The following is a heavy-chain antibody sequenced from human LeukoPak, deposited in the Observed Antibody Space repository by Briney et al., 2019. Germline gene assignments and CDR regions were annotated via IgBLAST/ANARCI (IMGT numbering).Heavy chain of an antibody. CDR3: ARDYYYDSCGYSAFDF. CDR2: IKQDGSEK. J-gene: IGHJ5*01. Sequence: PGGSLRLSCAASGFTFSSYWMSWVRQAPGKGLEWVANIKQDGSEKYYVDSVKGRFTISRDNAKNSLYLQMNSLRAEDTAVYYCARDYYYDSCGYSAFDFWGQGTLVTVSS. CDR1: GFTFSSYW. V-gene: IGHV3-7*01. D-gene: IGHD3-22*01.